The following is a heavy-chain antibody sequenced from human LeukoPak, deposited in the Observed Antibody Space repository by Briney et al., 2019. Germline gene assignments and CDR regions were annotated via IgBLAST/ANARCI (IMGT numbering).Heavy chain of an antibody. D-gene: IGHD1-26*01. CDR1: GYTFTSYD. J-gene: IGHJ5*02. Sequence: GASVKVSCKASGYTFTSYDINWVRQATGQGLEWMGWMNPNSGNTGYAQKFQGRVTMTRNTSISTAYMELSSLRSEDTAVHYCARGIRRWELLRFVFWFDPWGQGTLVTVSS. CDR3: ARGIRRWELLRFVFWFDP. V-gene: IGHV1-8*01. CDR2: MNPNSGNT.